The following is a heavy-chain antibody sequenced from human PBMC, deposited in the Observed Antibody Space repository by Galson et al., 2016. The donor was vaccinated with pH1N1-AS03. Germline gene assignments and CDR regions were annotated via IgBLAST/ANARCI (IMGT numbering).Heavy chain of an antibody. CDR3: GRDLGGEAGY. CDR2: INRDGRTT. D-gene: IGHD3-16*01. Sequence: SLRLSCAASGYSFSAYWMHWVRQVPRKGLVWVSRINRDGRTTNYADSVKGRFTISRDNAKNTLYLQMKSLRAEDTAVYYCGRDLGGEAGYWGQGTLVTVSS. V-gene: IGHV3-74*01. CDR1: GYSFSAYW. J-gene: IGHJ4*02.